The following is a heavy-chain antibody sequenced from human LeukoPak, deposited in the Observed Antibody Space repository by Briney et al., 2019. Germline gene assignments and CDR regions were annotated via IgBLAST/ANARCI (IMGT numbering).Heavy chain of an antibody. Sequence: ASVKVSCKASGYTFTCYYMHWVRQAPGQGLEWMGWINPNSGGTNYAQKFQGRVTMTRDTSISTAYMELSRLRSDDTAVYYCAREGHGITMVRGVMGYWGQGTLVTVSS. V-gene: IGHV1-2*02. CDR2: INPNSGGT. J-gene: IGHJ4*02. D-gene: IGHD3-10*01. CDR1: GYTFTCYY. CDR3: AREGHGITMVRGVMGY.